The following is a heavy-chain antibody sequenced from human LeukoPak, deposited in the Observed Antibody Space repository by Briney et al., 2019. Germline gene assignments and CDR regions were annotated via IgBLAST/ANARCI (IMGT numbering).Heavy chain of an antibody. CDR2: IRSKAYGGTT. Sequence: GGSLRLSCTASGSTFGDYVMSWVRQAPGKGLEWVGFIRSKAYGGTTEYAASVKGRFTISRDDPKSIAYLQMNSLKTEDTAVYYCTLRATVTTRRRAFDIWGQGTMVTVSS. J-gene: IGHJ3*02. V-gene: IGHV3-49*04. D-gene: IGHD4-17*01. CDR1: GSTFGDYV. CDR3: TLRATVTTRRRAFDI.